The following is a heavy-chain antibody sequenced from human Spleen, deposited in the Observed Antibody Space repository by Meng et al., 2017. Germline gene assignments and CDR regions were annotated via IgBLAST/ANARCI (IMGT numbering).Heavy chain of an antibody. D-gene: IGHD3-10*01. Sequence: ETLSLTCAASGFSFDDYAMHWVRQGPGKGLEWVSLISWDGISTYYADSVKGRFTISRDNSENSLNLQMNSLRPEDTALYYCARVGMVRGLYYYGMDFWGQGTTVTVSS. CDR2: ISWDGIST. CDR1: GFSFDDYA. V-gene: IGHV3-43D*03. CDR3: ARVGMVRGLYYYGMDF. J-gene: IGHJ6*02.